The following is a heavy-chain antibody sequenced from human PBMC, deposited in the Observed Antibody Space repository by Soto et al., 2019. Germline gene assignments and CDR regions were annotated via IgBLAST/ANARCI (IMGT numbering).Heavy chain of an antibody. CDR1: GFTFSSYA. Sequence: EVQLLESGGGLVQPGGSLRLSCAASGFTFSSYAMSWVRQAPGKGLEWVSVISGSGDSTYYADSVRGRFTISRDNSKKTPYLQMNSLLAEDTAVYYCSKDRHGAAAGPTKFYGMDVWGQGTTVTVSS. V-gene: IGHV3-23*01. J-gene: IGHJ6*02. CDR3: SKDRHGAAAGPTKFYGMDV. CDR2: ISGSGDST. D-gene: IGHD6-13*01.